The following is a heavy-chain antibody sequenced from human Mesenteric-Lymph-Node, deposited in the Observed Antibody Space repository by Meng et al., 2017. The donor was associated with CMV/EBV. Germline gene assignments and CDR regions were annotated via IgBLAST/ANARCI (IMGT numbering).Heavy chain of an antibody. Sequence: SVKVSCKASGGTFSSYTISWVRQAPGQGLEWMGRIIPILGIANYAQKFQGRVTITADKSTSTAYMELSSLRSEDTAVYYCAREYCSSTSCYTGPTPYYYYGMDVWGQGTTVTVSS. V-gene: IGHV1-69*04. CDR3: AREYCSSTSCYTGPTPYYYYGMDV. D-gene: IGHD2-2*02. CDR2: IIPILGIA. J-gene: IGHJ6*02. CDR1: GGTFSSYT.